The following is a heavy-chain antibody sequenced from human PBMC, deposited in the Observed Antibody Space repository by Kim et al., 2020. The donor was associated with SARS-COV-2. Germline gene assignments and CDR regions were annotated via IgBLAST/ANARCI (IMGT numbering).Heavy chain of an antibody. V-gene: IGHV1-8*02. CDR3: TRGRLFAASVFHY. CDR2: MNPKTDNK. D-gene: IGHD3-3*01. Sequence: ASVKVSCKASGYTFATHGYTINWVRQAPGQGLEWMGWMNPKTDNKGYAQKFQGRFTMTRDTSIGTAYMELTGLRSDDTAVYYCTRGRLFAASVFHYWGQGTLVTVSS. J-gene: IGHJ4*02. CDR1: GYTFATHGYT.